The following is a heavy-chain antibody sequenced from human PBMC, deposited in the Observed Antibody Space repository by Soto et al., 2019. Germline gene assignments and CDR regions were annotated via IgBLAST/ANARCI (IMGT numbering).Heavy chain of an antibody. CDR2: IIPISGAA. D-gene: IGHD1-7*01. CDR3: ARDMTRTVVPYFDF. Sequence: QVQLVQSGAEVKKPGSSVNVSCKASGGTFSNYVVNWVRQAPGQGLEWMGRIIPISGAANYAQKFQGRVTITADKSTSTSYMELSSLRSEDTAVYSCARDMTRTVVPYFDFWGQGTLVTVSS. CDR1: GGTFSNYV. J-gene: IGHJ4*02. V-gene: IGHV1-69*06.